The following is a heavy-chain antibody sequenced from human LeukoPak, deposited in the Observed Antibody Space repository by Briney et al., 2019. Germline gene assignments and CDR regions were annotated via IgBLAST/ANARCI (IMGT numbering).Heavy chain of an antibody. D-gene: IGHD4-17*01. CDR3: ARGSRYGDYPYYCDF. J-gene: IGHJ4*02. Sequence: GGSLRLSCAASGFTFGSYGMHWVRPAPGKGLDWVAFVRYDGNNPYYSASVKGRFTISRDNSNNTVLLQMNNLRLEDAAVYYCARGSRYGDYPYYCDFWGQGTLVTVSS. CDR2: VRYDGNNP. CDR1: GFTFGSYG. V-gene: IGHV3-30*02.